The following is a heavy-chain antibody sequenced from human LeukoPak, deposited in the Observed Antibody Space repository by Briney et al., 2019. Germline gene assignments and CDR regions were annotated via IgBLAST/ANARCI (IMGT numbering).Heavy chain of an antibody. J-gene: IGHJ4*02. CDR3: ARDFGGTLNTALDY. CDR2: IANSIIHI. Sequence: GGSLRLSCAASGFTFSTYSMNWVRQAPGKGLEWVSSIANSIIHIYYADSVKGRFTISRDNAKNSLYLQMDSLRAEDTAVYYCARDFGGTLNTALDYWGQGTLVTVSS. V-gene: IGHV3-21*01. D-gene: IGHD4-23*01. CDR1: GFTFSTYS.